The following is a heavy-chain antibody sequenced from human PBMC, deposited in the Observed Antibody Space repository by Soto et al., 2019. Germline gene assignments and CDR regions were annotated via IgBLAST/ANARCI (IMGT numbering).Heavy chain of an antibody. CDR2: ITTASTT. CDR3: VRDMQHRRAFDF. V-gene: IGHV3-48*03. J-gene: IGHJ3*01. D-gene: IGHD2-21*01. Sequence: PGGSLRLSCATSGFMLSSFTMNWVRQAPGKGLEWLAQITTASTTFYPDSIRGRFTASRDDADNLVYLEMDNLRAEDSGTYYCVRDMQHRRAFDFWGQGTVVTVSS. CDR1: GFMLSSFT.